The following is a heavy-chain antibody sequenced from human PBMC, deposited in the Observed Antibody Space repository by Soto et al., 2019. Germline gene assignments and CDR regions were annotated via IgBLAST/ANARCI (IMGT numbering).Heavy chain of an antibody. Sequence: QVQLVQSGAEVKKPGASVKVSCKASGYTFTGYYMHWVRQAPGQGLEWMGWINPNSGGTNYAQKFQGWVTMTRDTSISTAYMGLSRLRSDDTAVYYCAREVIPVVRGPYYYGMDVWGQGTTVTVSS. J-gene: IGHJ6*02. CDR1: GYTFTGYY. V-gene: IGHV1-2*04. CDR3: AREVIPVVRGPYYYGMDV. CDR2: INPNSGGT. D-gene: IGHD3-10*01.